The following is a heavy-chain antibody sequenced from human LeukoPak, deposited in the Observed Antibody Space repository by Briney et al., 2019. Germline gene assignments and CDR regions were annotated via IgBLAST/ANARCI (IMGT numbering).Heavy chain of an antibody. CDR2: IYYSGST. V-gene: IGHV4-59*01. CDR1: GGSISSYY. CDR3: ASGLPYGGTFDY. Sequence: SETLSLTCTVSGGSISSYYWSWIRQPPGKGLEWIGYIYYSGSTNYNPSLKSRVTISVDTSKNRFSLKLSSVTAADTAVYYCASGLPYGGTFDYWGQGTLVTVSS. J-gene: IGHJ4*02. D-gene: IGHD4-23*01.